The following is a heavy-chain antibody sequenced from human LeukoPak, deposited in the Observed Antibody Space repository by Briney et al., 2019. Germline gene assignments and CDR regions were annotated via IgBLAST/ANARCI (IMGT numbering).Heavy chain of an antibody. CDR3: ARVQGNSAHVDY. Sequence: PSETLSLTCTVSGYSISSGYYWGWIRQPPGKGLEWIGSIYHSGSTNYNPSLKSRVTISVDTSKNQFSLKLSSVTAAGTAVYYCARVQGNSAHVDYWGQGTLVTVSS. D-gene: IGHD2/OR15-2a*01. J-gene: IGHJ4*02. CDR1: GYSISSGYY. V-gene: IGHV4-38-2*02. CDR2: IYHSGST.